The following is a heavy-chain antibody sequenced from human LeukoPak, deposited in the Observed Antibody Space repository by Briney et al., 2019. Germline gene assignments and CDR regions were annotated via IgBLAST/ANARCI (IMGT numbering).Heavy chain of an antibody. J-gene: IGHJ4*02. CDR3: ARDRGWRTSGYYLYHFDY. CDR1: GFTFTDYF. CDR2: IKHNGGEK. V-gene: IGHV3-7*01. D-gene: IGHD3-22*01. Sequence: GGSLRLSCVASGFTFTDYFMSWVRQAPGKGLEWVASIKHNGGEKYYVDSVKGRFTISRDNAKNSLYLEMSSLRVEDTAVYYCARDRGWRTSGYYLYHFDYWGQGTLVTSAS.